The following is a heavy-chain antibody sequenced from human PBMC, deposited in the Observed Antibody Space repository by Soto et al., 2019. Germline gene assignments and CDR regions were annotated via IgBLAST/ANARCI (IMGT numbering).Heavy chain of an antibody. J-gene: IGHJ6*02. V-gene: IGHV3-48*02. CDR3: ARDLGIFVGMDV. CDR2: ISSSGANV. CDR1: GFMFNRYS. Sequence: EMQLVESGGGLVQPRASLRLSCAASGFMFNRYSMNWVRQAPGKGLEWVAYISSSGANVYYANSVRGRLTISRDNVNKLVYLQMNSLRDEDTAHYYCARDLGIFVGMDVWGQGTTVAVSS. D-gene: IGHD1-26*01.